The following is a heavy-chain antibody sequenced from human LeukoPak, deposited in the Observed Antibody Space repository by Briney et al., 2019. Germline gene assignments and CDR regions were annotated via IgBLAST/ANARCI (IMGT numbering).Heavy chain of an antibody. CDR3: AKEIVGATTSFDY. Sequence: GGSLRLSCAASGFTFSSYAMSWVRQAPGKGLEWVSYISSSSSTIYYADSVKGRFTISRDNAKNTLYLQMNSLRAEDTAVYYCAKEIVGATTSFDYWGQGTLVTVSP. V-gene: IGHV3-48*01. CDR2: ISSSSSTI. CDR1: GFTFSSYA. D-gene: IGHD1-26*01. J-gene: IGHJ4*02.